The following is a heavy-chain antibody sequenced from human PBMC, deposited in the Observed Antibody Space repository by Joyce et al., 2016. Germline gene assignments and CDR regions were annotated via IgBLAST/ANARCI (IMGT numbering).Heavy chain of an antibody. CDR1: GGSISSSGHS. D-gene: IGHD3-10*01. CDR3: ATLGAAYGFYFDY. V-gene: IGHV4-30-2*01. Sequence: QLQLQESGSGLVKPSQTLSLTCAVSGGSISSSGHSWSWIRQPPGQGLEWIGYIFQNGGTYYNPSRKSRVTISVDRSKNQFSLRLSSVTAADTAVYYCATLGAAYGFYFDYWGQGILVTVSS. J-gene: IGHJ4*02. CDR2: IFQNGGT.